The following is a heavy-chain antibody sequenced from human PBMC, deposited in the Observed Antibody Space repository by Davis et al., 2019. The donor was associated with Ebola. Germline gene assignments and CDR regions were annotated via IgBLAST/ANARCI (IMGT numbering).Heavy chain of an antibody. CDR2: IYYTGTT. Sequence: ESLKIPCADSGITFSSYGMPWIRQPPGKGLEWIGYIYYTGTTNFNPFLKSRVTLSVHTSENKFSLKLSSVTAADTAVYYCARAPNVDIVATARFQYHLDYWGQGTLVTVSS. CDR3: ARAPNVDIVATARFQYHLDY. V-gene: IGHV4-59*08. D-gene: IGHD5-12*01. J-gene: IGHJ4*02. CDR1: GITFSSYG.